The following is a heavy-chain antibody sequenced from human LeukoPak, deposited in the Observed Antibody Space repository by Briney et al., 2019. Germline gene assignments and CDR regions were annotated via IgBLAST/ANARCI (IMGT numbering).Heavy chain of an antibody. D-gene: IGHD2-2*01. CDR2: ISYDGSNK. Sequence: GRSLRLSCAASGFTFSSYGMHWIRQAPGKGLEWVAVISYDGSNKYYADSVKGRFTISRDNSKNTLYLQMNCLRAEDTAVYYCAKSERYCSSTSCSYYFDYWGQGTLVTVSS. V-gene: IGHV3-30*18. CDR3: AKSERYCSSTSCSYYFDY. J-gene: IGHJ4*02. CDR1: GFTFSSYG.